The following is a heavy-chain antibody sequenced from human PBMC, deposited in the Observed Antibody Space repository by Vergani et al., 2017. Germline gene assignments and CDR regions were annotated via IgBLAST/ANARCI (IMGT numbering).Heavy chain of an antibody. V-gene: IGHV1-69*18. Sequence: QVQLVQSGAEVKKPGSSVKVSCKASGGTFSSYAISWVRQAPGQGLEWMGRIIPIFGTANYAQKFQGRVTITADESTSTAYMELSSLRSEDTAVYYCASLFLGYCSGGSCYSYWFDPWGQGTLVTVSS. CDR2: IIPIFGTA. CDR3: ASLFLGYCSGGSCYSYWFDP. CDR1: GGTFSSYA. D-gene: IGHD2-15*01. J-gene: IGHJ5*02.